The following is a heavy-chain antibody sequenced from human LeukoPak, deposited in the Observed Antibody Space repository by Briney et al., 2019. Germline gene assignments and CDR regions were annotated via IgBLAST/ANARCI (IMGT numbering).Heavy chain of an antibody. CDR2: MNPNSGNT. D-gene: IGHD2-8*01. CDR1: GYTFTSYD. CDR3: ARGRYGMGYCANGVCNYWFDP. Sequence: GASVTVSCTASGYTFTSYDINWVRQATGQGLEWMGWMNPNSGNTGYAQKFQGRVTMTKDTSISTAYMELSSLGSEDTAVYYCARGRYGMGYCANGVCNYWFDPWGQGTLVPSPQ. V-gene: IGHV1-8*01. J-gene: IGHJ5*02.